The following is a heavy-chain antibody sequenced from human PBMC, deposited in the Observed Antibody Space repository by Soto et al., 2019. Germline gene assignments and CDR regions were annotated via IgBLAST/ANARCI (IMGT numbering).Heavy chain of an antibody. J-gene: IGHJ6*03. CDR3: ARGAQFSSSWYPGKYYYYYMDV. V-gene: IGHV3-66*01. Sequence: EVQLVESGGGLVQPGGSLRLSCAASGFTVSSNYMSWVRQAPGKGLEWVSVIYSGGSTYYADSVKGRFTISRDNSKNTLYLQMNSLRAEDTAVYYCARGAQFSSSWYPGKYYYYYMDVWGKGTTVTVSS. CDR2: IYSGGST. D-gene: IGHD6-13*01. CDR1: GFTVSSNY.